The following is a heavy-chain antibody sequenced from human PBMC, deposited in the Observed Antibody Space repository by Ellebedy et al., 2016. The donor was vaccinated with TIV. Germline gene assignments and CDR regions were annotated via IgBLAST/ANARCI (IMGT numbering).Heavy chain of an antibody. J-gene: IGHJ4*02. Sequence: GGSLRLXXAASGFTFSNHYMSWVRQAPGKGLEWVSFTTSSGGSMYYADSVKGRFTISRDNAKNSLYLEMNSLRAEDTAVYYCARDPDTANKIDYWGQGTLVTVSS. CDR3: ARDPDTANKIDY. D-gene: IGHD5-18*01. CDR2: TTSSGGSM. CDR1: GFTFSNHY. V-gene: IGHV3-21*06.